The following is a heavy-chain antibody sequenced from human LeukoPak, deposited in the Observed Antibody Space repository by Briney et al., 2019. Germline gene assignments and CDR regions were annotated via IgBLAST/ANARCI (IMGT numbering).Heavy chain of an antibody. Sequence: GGSLRLSCAASGFTFSSYGMHWVRQAPGKGLEWVAVIWYDGNNKYYADSVKGRFTISRDNSKNTLYLQMNSLRAEDTAVYYCAREQLWLHKGFDYWGQGTLVTVSS. D-gene: IGHD5-18*01. CDR2: IWYDGNNK. CDR3: AREQLWLHKGFDY. J-gene: IGHJ4*02. V-gene: IGHV3-33*01. CDR1: GFTFSSYG.